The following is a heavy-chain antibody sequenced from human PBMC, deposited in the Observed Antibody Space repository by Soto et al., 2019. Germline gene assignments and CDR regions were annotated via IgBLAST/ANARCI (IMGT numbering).Heavy chain of an antibody. CDR2: ISGSGGST. D-gene: IGHD1-1*01. CDR1: GFTFSSYA. CDR3: ATTTLLYYFDY. J-gene: IGHJ4*02. V-gene: IGHV3-23*01. Sequence: EVQLLESGGGLVQPGGSLRLSCAASGFTFSSYAMSWVRQAPGKGLEWVSAISGSGGSTYYADSVKGRFTISRDNSNNTLYLQMNSMRAEDTAVYYCATTTLLYYFDYWGQGTLVTVSS.